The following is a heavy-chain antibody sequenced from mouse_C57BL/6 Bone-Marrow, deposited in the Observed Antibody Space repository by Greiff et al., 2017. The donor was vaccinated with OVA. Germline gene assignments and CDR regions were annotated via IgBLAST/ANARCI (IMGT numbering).Heavy chain of an antibody. CDR2: ISDGGSYT. V-gene: IGHV5-4*01. CDR3: AREGLTPFAY. D-gene: IGHD3-3*01. J-gene: IGHJ3*01. Sequence: EVMLVESGGGLVKPGGSLKLSCAASGFTFSSYAMSWVRQTPEKRLEWVATISDGGSYTYYPDNVKGRFTISRDNAKNNLYLQMSHLKSEDTAMYYCAREGLTPFAYWGQGTLVTVSA. CDR1: GFTFSSYA.